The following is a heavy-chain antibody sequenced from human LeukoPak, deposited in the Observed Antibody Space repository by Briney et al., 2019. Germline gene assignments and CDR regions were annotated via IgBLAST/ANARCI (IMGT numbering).Heavy chain of an antibody. CDR2: INPNSGGT. D-gene: IGHD1-26*01. CDR1: GYTFTGYY. J-gene: IGHJ3*02. V-gene: IGHV1-2*02. CDR3: ARDLANSGSSEVGAFDI. Sequence: ASVKVSCKASGYTFTGYYMHWVRQAPGQGLEWMGWINPNSGGTNYAQKFQGRVTMTRDTSISTAYMELSRLRSDDTAVYYCARDLANSGSSEVGAFDIWGQGTMVTVSS.